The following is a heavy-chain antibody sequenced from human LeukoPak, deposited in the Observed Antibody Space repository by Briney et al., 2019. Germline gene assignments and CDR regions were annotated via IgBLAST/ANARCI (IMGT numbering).Heavy chain of an antibody. CDR1: GYTFTRYG. D-gene: IGHD1-14*01. CDR3: AGVNLYYNYMDV. Sequence: GASVKVSCKASGYTFTRYGISWVRQAPGQGLEWMGWIGVDNGDTDNAQKFQGRVTITTDTSSTTIYMELRSLRSDDTAVYYCAGVNLYYNYMDVWGKGTTVTVSS. J-gene: IGHJ6*03. V-gene: IGHV1-18*01. CDR2: IGVDNGDT.